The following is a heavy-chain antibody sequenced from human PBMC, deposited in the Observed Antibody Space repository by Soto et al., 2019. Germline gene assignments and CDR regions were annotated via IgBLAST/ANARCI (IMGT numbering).Heavy chain of an antibody. V-gene: IGHV3-23*01. Sequence: GGSLRLSCAASGFTFSSYAMSWVRQAPGKGLEWVSAISGSGGSTYYADSVKGRFTISRDNSKNTLYLQMNSLRAEDTAVYYCAKGGGRYYDGSGYYPPGYWGQGTLVTVSS. CDR1: GFTFSSYA. CDR3: AKGGGRYYDGSGYYPPGY. J-gene: IGHJ4*02. D-gene: IGHD3-22*01. CDR2: ISGSGGST.